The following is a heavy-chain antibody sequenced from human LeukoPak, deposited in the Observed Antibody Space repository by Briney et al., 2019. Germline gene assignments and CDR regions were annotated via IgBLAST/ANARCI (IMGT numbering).Heavy chain of an antibody. CDR2: IYHSGST. D-gene: IGHD3-3*01. V-gene: IGHV4-38-2*01. J-gene: IGHJ5*02. Sequence: PSETLSLTXAVSGYSISSGYYWGWIRQPPGKGLEWIGSIYHSGSTYYNPSLKSRVTISVDTSKNQFSLKLSSVTAADTAVYYCARSADYDFWSGYLNWFDPWGQGTLVTVSS. CDR1: GYSISSGYY. CDR3: ARSADYDFWSGYLNWFDP.